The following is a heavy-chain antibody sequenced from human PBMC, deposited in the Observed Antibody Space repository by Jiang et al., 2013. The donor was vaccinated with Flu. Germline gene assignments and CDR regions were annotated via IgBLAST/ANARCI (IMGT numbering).Heavy chain of an antibody. CDR3: AKDHLETWDSSGYSPPNSFDY. CDR1: EFTFTSYA. J-gene: IGHJ4*02. D-gene: IGHD3-22*01. Sequence: QLLESGGGLVQPGGSLRLSCAASEFTFTSYAMSWGPPGLRGKGLEWVSAISGSGGSTYYADSVKGRFTISRDNSKNTLYLQMNSLRAEDTAVYYCAKDHLETWDSSGYSPPNSFDYWGQGTLVTVSS. CDR2: ISGSGGST. V-gene: IGHV3-23*01.